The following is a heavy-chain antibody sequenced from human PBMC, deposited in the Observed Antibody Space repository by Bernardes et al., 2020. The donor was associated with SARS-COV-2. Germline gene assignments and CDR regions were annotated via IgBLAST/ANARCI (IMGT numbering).Heavy chain of an antibody. CDR1: GFFLSRHA. D-gene: IGHD3-22*01. CDR3: ARGGDSSWSFDY. Sequence: GGALRLSCAASGFFLSRHAMSWVRPAPGKGLEWVATISASGGSTYYADSMKGRVTVSRDSSNNIVYLQMNSLRGDDTAAYYCARGGDSSWSFDYWGQGAPVTVSS. CDR2: ISASGGST. V-gene: IGHV3-23*01. J-gene: IGHJ4*02.